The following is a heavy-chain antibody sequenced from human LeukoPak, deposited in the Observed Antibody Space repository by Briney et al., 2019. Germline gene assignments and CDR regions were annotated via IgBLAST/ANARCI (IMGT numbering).Heavy chain of an antibody. CDR2: ISAYNGNT. CDR1: GYTFTSYG. D-gene: IGHD2-8*01. CDR3: ARAGEGNIVLMVYAIRFDF. Sequence: GASVKVSCKASGYTFTSYGISWVRQAPAQGLEWMGCISAYNGNTNYAQKFQGRVTMTTDTSTSTAYMELRSLRSDDTAVYYCARAGEGNIVLMVYAIRFDFWGQGTLVTVSS. V-gene: IGHV1-18*01. J-gene: IGHJ4*02.